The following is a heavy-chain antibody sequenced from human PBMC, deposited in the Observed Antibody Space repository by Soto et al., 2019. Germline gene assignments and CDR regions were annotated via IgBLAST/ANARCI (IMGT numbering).Heavy chain of an antibody. Sequence: SETLSLICSVSGGSISTYYWSWIRQPPGKGLECIAYISDSGSTNYNPSLKGRVTISVDTSKNQFSLNLNSVTAADTAIYYCARLGMRSLEWVKGDAFDIWGRGTLVTVSS. J-gene: IGHJ3*02. CDR3: ARLGMRSLEWVKGDAFDI. CDR1: GGSISTYY. CDR2: ISDSGST. D-gene: IGHD3-3*01. V-gene: IGHV4-59*08.